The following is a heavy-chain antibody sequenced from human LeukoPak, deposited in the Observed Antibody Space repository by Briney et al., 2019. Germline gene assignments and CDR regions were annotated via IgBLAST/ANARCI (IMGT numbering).Heavy chain of an antibody. CDR1: GYSFTSYW. CDR2: IYPDDSDT. D-gene: IGHD3-9*01. V-gene: IGHV5-51*01. Sequence: GESLKISCKGSGYSFTSYWIGWVRQMPGKGLGWMGIIYPDDSDTRHSPSFQGQVTISADKSISTAYLQWSSLKASDTAMYYCARVGADYDILTGYDYWGQETLVTVSS. CDR3: ARVGADYDILTGYDY. J-gene: IGHJ4*02.